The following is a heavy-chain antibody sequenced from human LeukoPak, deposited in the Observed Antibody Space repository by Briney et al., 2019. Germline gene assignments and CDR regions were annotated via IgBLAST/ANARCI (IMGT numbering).Heavy chain of an antibody. V-gene: IGHV3-23*01. Sequence: GGSLRLSCAASGFTFSSYAMSWVRQAPGKGLEWVSAISGSGGSTYYADSVKGRFTISRDNSKNTLYLQMNSLRAEDTAVYYCARDGRGIVATTGVDYWGQGTLVTVSS. CDR3: ARDGRGIVATTGVDY. D-gene: IGHD5-12*01. CDR1: GFTFSSYA. J-gene: IGHJ4*02. CDR2: ISGSGGST.